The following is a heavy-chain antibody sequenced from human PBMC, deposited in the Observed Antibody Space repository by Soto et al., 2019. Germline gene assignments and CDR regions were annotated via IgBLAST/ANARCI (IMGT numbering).Heavy chain of an antibody. Sequence: GGSLRLSCAASGFTFSNAWMNWVRQAPGKGLEWVGRIKSKTDGGTTDYAAPVKGRFTISRDDSKNTLYLQMNSLKTEDTAVYYCTTDNELSYYYYGMDVWGQGTTVTVSS. V-gene: IGHV3-15*07. D-gene: IGHD1-1*01. CDR2: IKSKTDGGTT. J-gene: IGHJ6*02. CDR1: GFTFSNAW. CDR3: TTDNELSYYYYGMDV.